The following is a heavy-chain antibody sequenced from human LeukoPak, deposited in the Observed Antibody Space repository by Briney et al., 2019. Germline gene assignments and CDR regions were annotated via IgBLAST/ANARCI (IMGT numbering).Heavy chain of an antibody. CDR2: IFYSGNT. J-gene: IGHJ4*02. CDR1: GASISSGDYS. D-gene: IGHD3-10*01. V-gene: IGHV4-31*03. Sequence: TPSETLSLTCTVSGASISSGDYSLNWIRQRPGKGLEWIGCIFYSGNTYYNPSLKSRSTLSVDTSNNHFSLRLSSVTAADTAVYYCARAARGVYTFGYWGQGTLVTVSS. CDR3: ARAARGVYTFGY.